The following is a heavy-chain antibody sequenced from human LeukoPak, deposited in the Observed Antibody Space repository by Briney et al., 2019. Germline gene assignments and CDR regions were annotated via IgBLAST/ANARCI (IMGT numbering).Heavy chain of an antibody. D-gene: IGHD1-7*01. CDR1: GGSISSYY. J-gene: IGHJ5*02. V-gene: IGHV4-59*01. CDR3: ARGNWNYASFWFDP. Sequence: PSETLSLTXTVSGGSISSYYWSWIRQPPGKGLEWIGYISYSGSTNYNPSLKSRVSISVETSKNQFSLKLSSVTAADTAVYYCARGNWNYASFWFDPWGQGTLVTVSS. CDR2: ISYSGST.